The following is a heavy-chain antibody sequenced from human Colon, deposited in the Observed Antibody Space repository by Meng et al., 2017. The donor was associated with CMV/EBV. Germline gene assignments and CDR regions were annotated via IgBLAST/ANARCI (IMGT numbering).Heavy chain of an antibody. Sequence: GESLKISCAASGFTFSSYDMHWVRQATGKGLEWVSAIGTAGDTYYPGSVKGRFTISRENAKNSLYLQMNSLRAGDTAVYYCARVLGELPGYYGVDVWGQGTTVTVSS. CDR3: ARVLGELPGYYGVDV. J-gene: IGHJ6*02. D-gene: IGHD3-16*01. CDR1: GFTFSSYD. V-gene: IGHV3-13*01. CDR2: IGTAGDT.